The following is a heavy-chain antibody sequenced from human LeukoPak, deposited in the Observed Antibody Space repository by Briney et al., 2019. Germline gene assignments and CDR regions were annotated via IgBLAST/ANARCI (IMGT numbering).Heavy chain of an antibody. CDR2: MYHSGST. CDR1: GYSISSGHY. V-gene: IGHV4-38-2*02. CDR3: AKSNGYGLIDI. Sequence: SETLSLTCTVSGYSISSGHYWGWIRQPPGKGLEWIGSMYHSGSTYYSPSLKSRVTISLDTSRNQFSLKLNSVTAVDTAVYYCAKSNGYGLIDIWGQGTMVTVSS. D-gene: IGHD3-10*01. J-gene: IGHJ3*02.